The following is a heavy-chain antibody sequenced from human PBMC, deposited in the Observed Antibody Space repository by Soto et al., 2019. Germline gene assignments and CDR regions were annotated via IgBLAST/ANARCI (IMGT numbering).Heavy chain of an antibody. D-gene: IGHD4-17*01. V-gene: IGHV3-23*01. CDR3: AKDRYGDYPLGNYFDY. CDR1: GFTFSSYA. J-gene: IGHJ4*02. Sequence: EVQLLESGGGLVQPGGSLRLSCAASGFTFSSYAMSWVRQAPGKGLEWVSAISGSGGSTYYADSVKGRFTISRDNSKNPLYLQMNSLRAEDTAVYYCAKDRYGDYPLGNYFDYWGQGTLVTVSS. CDR2: ISGSGGST.